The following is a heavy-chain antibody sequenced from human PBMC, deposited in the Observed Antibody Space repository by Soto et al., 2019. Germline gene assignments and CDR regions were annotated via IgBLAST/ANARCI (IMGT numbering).Heavy chain of an antibody. CDR3: AGNRRDYYYDSSGYQGKYYYYGMDV. V-gene: IGHV3-48*01. Sequence: PGGALRLSCAASGFTFSSYSMNWVRQAPGKGLEWVSYISSSSRTIYYADSVKGRFTISRDNAKNSLYLQMNSLRAEDTAVYYCAGNRRDYYYDSSGYQGKYYYYGMDVWGQGTTVTVSS. CDR2: ISSSSRTI. J-gene: IGHJ6*02. D-gene: IGHD3-22*01. CDR1: GFTFSSYS.